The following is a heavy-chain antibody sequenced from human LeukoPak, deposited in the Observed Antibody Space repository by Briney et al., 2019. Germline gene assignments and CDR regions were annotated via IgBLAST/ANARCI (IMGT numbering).Heavy chain of an antibody. CDR1: GFTFSNAW. V-gene: IGHV3-15*01. CDR3: TTVIGSGWYGYYFDY. CDR2: IKSKTDGGTT. J-gene: IGHJ4*02. Sequence: PGGSLRLSCAASGFTFSNAWMSWVRQAPGKGLEWVGRIKSKTDGGTTDYAAPVKGRFTISRDDSKNTLYLQMNSLKTEDTAVYYCTTVIGSGWYGYYFDYWGQGTLVTVSS. D-gene: IGHD6-19*01.